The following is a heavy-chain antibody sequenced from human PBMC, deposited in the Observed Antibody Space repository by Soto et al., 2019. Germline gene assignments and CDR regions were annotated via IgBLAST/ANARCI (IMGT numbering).Heavy chain of an antibody. CDR1: GYTFTSYG. V-gene: IGHV1-18*04. D-gene: IGHD6-13*01. CDR2: ISAYNGNT. J-gene: IGHJ5*02. Sequence: QVQLVQSGAEVKKPGASVKVSCKASGYTFTSYGISWVRQAPGQGLEWMGWISAYNGNTNYAQKLQGRATMTTDTSTSTAYMELRSLRSDDTAVYYCARDQTSWYKYGNWFDPWGQGTLVTVSS. CDR3: ARDQTSWYKYGNWFDP.